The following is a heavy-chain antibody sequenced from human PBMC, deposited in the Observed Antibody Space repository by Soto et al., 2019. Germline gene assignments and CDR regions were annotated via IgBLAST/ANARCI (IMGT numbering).Heavy chain of an antibody. J-gene: IGHJ6*02. Sequence: LRLSCTASGFSFSSYGIHWVRQAPGKGLEWVAVISYAGNNKYYADALKGRFTISRDISKHTLYLQMNRLRAEDTAVYPCALLHGHDDYYGMDVWGQGTTVTVSS. CDR1: GFSFSSYG. D-gene: IGHD5-12*01. CDR3: ALLHGHDDYYGMDV. V-gene: IGHV3-30*03. CDR2: ISYAGNNK.